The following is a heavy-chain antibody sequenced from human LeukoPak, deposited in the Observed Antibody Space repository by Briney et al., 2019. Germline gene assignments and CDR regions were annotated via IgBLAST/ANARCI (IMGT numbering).Heavy chain of an antibody. J-gene: IGHJ6*02. CDR1: GYTFTSYG. D-gene: IGHD5-12*01. CDR2: ISAYNGNA. Sequence: ASVKVSCTASGYTFTSYGISWVRQAPGQGLEWMGWISAYNGNANYAQKLQGRVTMTTDTSTSTAYMDLRSLRSDDTAVYYCARVFPGYSGYGPYYYYGMDVWGQGTTVTVSS. CDR3: ARVFPGYSGYGPYYYYGMDV. V-gene: IGHV1-18*01.